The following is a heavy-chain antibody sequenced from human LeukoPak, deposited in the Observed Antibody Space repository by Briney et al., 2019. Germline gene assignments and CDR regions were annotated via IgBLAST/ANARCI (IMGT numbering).Heavy chain of an antibody. CDR3: ARGEAVEDIVVVPAAPYYYYYMDV. CDR2: IIPIFGTA. V-gene: IGHV1-69*05. D-gene: IGHD2-2*01. J-gene: IGHJ6*03. CDR1: GGTFSSYA. Sequence: SVKVSCKASGGTFSSYAISWVRQAPGQGLEWMGGIIPIFGTANYAQKFQGRVTITTDESTSTAYMELSSLRSEDTAVYYCARGEAVEDIVVVPAAPYYYYYMDVWGKGTTVTVSS.